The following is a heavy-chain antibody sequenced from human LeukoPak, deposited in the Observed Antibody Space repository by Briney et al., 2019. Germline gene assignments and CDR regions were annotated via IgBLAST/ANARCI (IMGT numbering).Heavy chain of an antibody. D-gene: IGHD2-2*01. CDR3: ARDLPLDIVVVPAHDAFDI. CDR2: ISETGVTT. V-gene: IGHV3-23*01. Sequence: QTGGSLRLSCAASGFVLSSYAMSWVRQAPGKGLEWVSAISETGVTTYYADSVKGRFTISRDTSKNMLFLQMNSLRAEDTAVYYCARDLPLDIVVVPAHDAFDIWGQGTMVTVSS. J-gene: IGHJ3*02. CDR1: GFVLSSYA.